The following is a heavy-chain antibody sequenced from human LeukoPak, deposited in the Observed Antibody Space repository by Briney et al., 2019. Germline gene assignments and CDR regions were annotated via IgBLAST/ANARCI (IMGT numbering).Heavy chain of an antibody. J-gene: IGHJ6*02. CDR3: ARDRLAPRPNTPDYYYYGVDV. D-gene: IGHD6-6*01. V-gene: IGHV6-1*01. CDR1: GDSVSSNSAA. CDR2: TYYRSKWYN. Sequence: PSQTLSLTCAISGDSVSSNSAAWNWIRQSPSRGLEWLGRTYYRSKWYNDYAVSVRSRITINPDTSKNQFSLQLNSVTPEDTAVYYCARDRLAPRPNTPDYYYYGVDVWGQGTTVTVSS.